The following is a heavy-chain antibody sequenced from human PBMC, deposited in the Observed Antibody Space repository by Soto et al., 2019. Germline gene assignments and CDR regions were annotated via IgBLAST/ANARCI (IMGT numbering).Heavy chain of an antibody. Sequence: PGGALRLSCAVSGFTFSNSWMSWVRQTPGKGLGWVANINQDGSEKYYVDSVKGRFTISRDDSKSIAYLQMNSLKTEDTAVYYCTTGHRPENYWGQGTLVTVSS. J-gene: IGHJ4*02. CDR3: TTGHRPENY. CDR1: GFTFSNSW. V-gene: IGHV3-7*03. CDR2: INQDGSEK. D-gene: IGHD4-17*01.